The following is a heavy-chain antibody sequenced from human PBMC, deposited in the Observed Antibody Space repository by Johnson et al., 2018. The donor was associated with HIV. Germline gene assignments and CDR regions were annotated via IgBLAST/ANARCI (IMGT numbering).Heavy chain of an antibody. CDR3: TRPNYDSSGHDHQDAFDI. CDR1: GFTFSSYA. CDR2: ISYDGGNK. Sequence: VQLVESGGGVVQPGRSLRLFCAASGFTFSSYAIHWVRQAPGKGLEWVASISYDGGNKYYANSVKGRFTISRDNAKNSLYLQMNSLRAEYTALYYCTRPNYDSSGHDHQDAFDIWGQGTMVTVSS. J-gene: IGHJ3*02. D-gene: IGHD3-22*01. V-gene: IGHV3-30-3*01.